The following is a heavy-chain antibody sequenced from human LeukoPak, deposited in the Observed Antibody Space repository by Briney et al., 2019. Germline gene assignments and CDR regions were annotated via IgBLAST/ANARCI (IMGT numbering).Heavy chain of an antibody. CDR3: AKVEQTRDYYYYYMDV. CDR2: INHSGST. Sequence: SSETLSLTCAVYGGSFSGYYWSWIRQPPGKGLERIGEINHSGSTNYNPSLKSRVTISVDTSKNQFSLKLRSMTAADTAVYYCAKVEQTRDYYYYYMDVCGKGTTVTVSS. D-gene: IGHD5-24*01. CDR1: GGSFSGYY. J-gene: IGHJ6*03. V-gene: IGHV4-34*01.